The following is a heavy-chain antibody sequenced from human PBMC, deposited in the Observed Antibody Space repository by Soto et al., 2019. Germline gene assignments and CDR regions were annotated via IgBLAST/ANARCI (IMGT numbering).Heavy chain of an antibody. CDR3: LRTNFGALTHFDF. CDR1: GYTFTNYW. J-gene: IGHJ4*02. D-gene: IGHD3-16*01. V-gene: IGHV5-51*01. Sequence: GESLKISCNAIGYTFTNYWIGWVRQTPGKGLEWMGIIFPGDSDTRYNPSFEGQVTVSADGSISTAYLQWNTLKASDTAMYYCLRTNFGALTHFDFWGQGTLVTVYS. CDR2: IFPGDSDT.